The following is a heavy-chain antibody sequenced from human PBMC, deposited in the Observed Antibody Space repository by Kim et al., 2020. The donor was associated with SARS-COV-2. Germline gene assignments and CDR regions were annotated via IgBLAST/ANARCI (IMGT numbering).Heavy chain of an antibody. Sequence: GGSLRLSCAASGFTFDDYTMHWVRQAPGKGLEWVSLISWDGGSTYYADSVKGRFTISRDNSKNSLYLQMNSLRTEDTALYYCAKAQGRAYVWGADYWGQGTLVTVSS. CDR1: GFTFDDYT. CDR2: ISWDGGST. V-gene: IGHV3-43*01. D-gene: IGHD3-16*01. J-gene: IGHJ4*02. CDR3: AKAQGRAYVWGADY.